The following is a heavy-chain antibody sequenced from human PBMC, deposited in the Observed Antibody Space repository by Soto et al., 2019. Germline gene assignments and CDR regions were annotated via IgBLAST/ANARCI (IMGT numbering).Heavy chain of an antibody. V-gene: IGHV2-5*02. CDR3: AHAGDFDLLSFDS. CDR1: GFSLTTTRMG. J-gene: IGHJ4*02. D-gene: IGHD2-15*01. Sequence: QITLKESGPPLVRPAQTLTLTCAFSGFSLTTTRMGVAWIRQPPGKALEWLALIYWDDDKRYSPSLKNRLTVSKDTSTNRVVLTITNISPDDTGTYFCAHAGDFDLLSFDSWGPGPLVTVSS. CDR2: IYWDDDK.